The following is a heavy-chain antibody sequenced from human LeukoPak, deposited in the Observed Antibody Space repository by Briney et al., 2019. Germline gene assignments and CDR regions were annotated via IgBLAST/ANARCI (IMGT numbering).Heavy chain of an antibody. CDR2: IVGSGVTT. CDR3: AKEGYSSGWLDN. Sequence: GGSLRLSCVASGFPFSTYVMTRVRQAPGKGLEWVSAIVGSGVTTYYRDSVKGRLTIARDNSKNTLYLHMNDLRAEDTAVYYCAKEGYSSGWLDNWGQETLVTVSS. D-gene: IGHD6-19*01. V-gene: IGHV3-23*01. CDR1: GFPFSTYV. J-gene: IGHJ4*02.